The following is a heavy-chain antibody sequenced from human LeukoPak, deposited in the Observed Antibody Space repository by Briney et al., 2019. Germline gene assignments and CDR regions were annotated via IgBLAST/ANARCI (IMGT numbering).Heavy chain of an antibody. J-gene: IGHJ5*01. D-gene: IGHD3-22*01. CDR1: GLTFSDYS. Sequence: GGSLRLSCVASGLTFSDYSINWVRRAPGKGLEWVSSINPTSTSIYYADAVRGRSTISRDNAKSSLYLQMDSLRAEDTAVYYCVRLRRNSDKSYYYYYDSWGQGILVTVSS. CDR2: INPTSTSI. V-gene: IGHV3-21*01. CDR3: VRLRRNSDKSYYYYYDS.